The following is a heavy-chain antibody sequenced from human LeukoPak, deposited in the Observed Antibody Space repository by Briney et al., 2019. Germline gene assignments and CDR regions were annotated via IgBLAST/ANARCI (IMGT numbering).Heavy chain of an antibody. CDR1: GGTFSSYA. CDR3: ASRAVAGPAYYGMDV. V-gene: IGHV1-69*13. Sequence: GASVKVSCKASGGTFSSYAISWVRQAPGQGLEWMGGIIPIFGTANYAQKFQGRVTITADESTSTAYMELSSLRSDDTAVYYCASRAVAGPAYYGMDVWGQGTTVTVSS. J-gene: IGHJ6*02. D-gene: IGHD6-19*01. CDR2: IIPIFGTA.